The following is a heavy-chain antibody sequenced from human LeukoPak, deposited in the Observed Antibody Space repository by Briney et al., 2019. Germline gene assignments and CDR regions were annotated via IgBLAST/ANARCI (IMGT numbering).Heavy chain of an antibody. Sequence: GRSLRLSCAASGFTFSSYSMNWVRQAPGKGLEWVSYISSSSSTIYYADSVKGRFTISRDNAKNSLYLQMNSLRDEDTAVYYCARSVNMVRGVISDWFDPWGQGTLVTVSS. CDR2: ISSSSSTI. V-gene: IGHV3-48*02. J-gene: IGHJ5*02. CDR1: GFTFSSYS. D-gene: IGHD3-10*01. CDR3: ARSVNMVRGVISDWFDP.